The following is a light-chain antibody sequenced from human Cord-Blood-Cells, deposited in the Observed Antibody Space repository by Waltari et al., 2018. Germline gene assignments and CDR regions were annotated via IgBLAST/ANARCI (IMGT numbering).Light chain of an antibody. V-gene: IGKV1-9*01. J-gene: IGKJ2*03. CDR2: AAS. Sequence: DIQLTQSPSFLSASVGDRVTITCGASQGISSYLAWYQQKPGKAPKLLIYAASTLQSGVPSRFSGSGARTECTLTISRLQPEDVATYYWQQRNSYPYSFGQGTKLEIK. CDR3: QQRNSYPYS. CDR1: QGISSY.